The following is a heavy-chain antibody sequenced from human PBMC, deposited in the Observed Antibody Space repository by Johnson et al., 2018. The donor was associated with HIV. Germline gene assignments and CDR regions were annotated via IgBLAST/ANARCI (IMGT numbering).Heavy chain of an antibody. CDR1: GFTFSNYG. CDR3: ARDRLMVQGADAFDI. D-gene: IGHD3-10*01. J-gene: IGHJ3*02. V-gene: IGHV3-30*03. Sequence: QVQLVESGGGVVQPGTSLRLSCAASGFTFSNYGMHWVRQAPGKGLEWVAVISYDGSNKYYADSVKGRFTISRDNSKRTLYLQMNSLRAEDTAVDYCARDRLMVQGADAFDIWGRGTMVTVSS. CDR2: ISYDGSNK.